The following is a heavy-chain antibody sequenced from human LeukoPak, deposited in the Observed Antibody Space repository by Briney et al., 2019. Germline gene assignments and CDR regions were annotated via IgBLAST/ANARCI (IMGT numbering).Heavy chain of an antibody. V-gene: IGHV4-39*07. CDR3: ARSSSGGTFDY. D-gene: IGHD6-19*01. CDR2: INHSGST. Sequence: PSETLSLTCTVSGGSISSSSYYWGWIRQPPGKGLEWIGEINHSGSTNYNPSLKSRVTISVDTSKNQFSLKLSSVTAADTAVYYCARSSSGGTFDYWGQGTLVTVSS. J-gene: IGHJ4*02. CDR1: GGSISSSSYY.